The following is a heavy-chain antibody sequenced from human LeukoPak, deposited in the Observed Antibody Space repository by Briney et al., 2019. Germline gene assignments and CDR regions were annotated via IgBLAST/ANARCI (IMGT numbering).Heavy chain of an antibody. D-gene: IGHD7-27*01. CDR3: ARDEYWGAFDI. Sequence: SETLSLTCTVSGGSISSYYRSWIRQPPGKGLEWIGYIYYSGSTNYNPSLKSRVTISVDTSKNQFSLKLSSVTAADTAVYYCARDEYWGAFDIWGQGTMVTVSS. CDR2: IYYSGST. CDR1: GGSISSYY. V-gene: IGHV4-59*01. J-gene: IGHJ3*02.